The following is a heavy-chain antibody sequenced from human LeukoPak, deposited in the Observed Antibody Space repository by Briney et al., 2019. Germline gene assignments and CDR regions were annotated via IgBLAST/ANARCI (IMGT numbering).Heavy chain of an antibody. CDR2: ISTGGGST. D-gene: IGHD5-18*01. J-gene: IGHJ4*02. CDR3: ARGMTAPGY. V-gene: IGHV3-23*01. Sequence: GGSLRLSCAASEFTFSNYAFSWVRQAPGKGLQWVSSISTGGGSTYYADSVKGRFTISRDNSKNTLYVQMNSPRVEDTAIYYCARGMTAPGYWGQGTLVTVSS. CDR1: EFTFSNYA.